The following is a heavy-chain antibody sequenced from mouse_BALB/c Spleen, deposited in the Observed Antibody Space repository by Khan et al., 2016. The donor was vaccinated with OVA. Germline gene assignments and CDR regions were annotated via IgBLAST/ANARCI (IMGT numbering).Heavy chain of an antibody. J-gene: IGHJ3*01. Sequence: VQLQESGPGLVAPSQSLSITCTVSGFSLTGYGVNWVRQPPGKGLEWLGMIWGDGSTDYNSVLKSRLRITKDDSKSQVFLKMNSLQTDDTARYYCARELRLGGFAFWGQGTLVTVSA. CDR3: ARELRLGGFAF. D-gene: IGHD1-2*01. CDR2: IWGDGST. CDR1: GFSLTGYG. V-gene: IGHV2-6-7*01.